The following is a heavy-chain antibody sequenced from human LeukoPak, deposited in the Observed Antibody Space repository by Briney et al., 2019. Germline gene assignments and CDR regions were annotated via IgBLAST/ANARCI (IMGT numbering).Heavy chain of an antibody. D-gene: IGHD3-3*01. J-gene: IGHJ6*03. V-gene: IGHV3-23*01. CDR3: AKGSDFWSGSQHLSDYYYYMDV. Sequence: PGGSLRLSCAASGFTFSSYAMSWVRQAPGKGLEWVSAISGSGGSTYYADSVKGRFTISRDNSKNTLYLQMNSLRAEDTAVYYCAKGSDFWSGSQHLSDYYYYMDVWGKGTTVTVSS. CDR1: GFTFSSYA. CDR2: ISGSGGST.